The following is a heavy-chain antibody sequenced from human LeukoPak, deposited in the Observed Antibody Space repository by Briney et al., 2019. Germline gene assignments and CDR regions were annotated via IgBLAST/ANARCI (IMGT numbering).Heavy chain of an antibody. J-gene: IGHJ4*02. D-gene: IGHD5-24*01. CDR3: ARDWGDGYRLFDY. V-gene: IGHV3-33*01. CDR2: IWYDGSNK. Sequence: GGSLRLSCAASGFTFSSYGMHWVRQAPGKGLEWVAVIWYDGSNKYYADSVKGRYTISRDNSKNTLYLQMNSLRAEDTAVYYCARDWGDGYRLFDYWGQGTLVTVSS. CDR1: GFTFSSYG.